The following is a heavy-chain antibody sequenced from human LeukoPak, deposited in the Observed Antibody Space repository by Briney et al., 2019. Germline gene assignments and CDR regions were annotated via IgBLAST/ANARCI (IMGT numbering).Heavy chain of an antibody. V-gene: IGHV1-24*01. CDR1: GYTLTELS. J-gene: IGHJ3*02. CDR2: FDPEDGET. CDR3: ARDGYYDSSVDI. D-gene: IGHD3-22*01. Sequence: ASVKVSCKVSGYTLTELSMHWVRQAPGKGLEWMGGFDPEDGETIYAQKFQGRVTMTEDTSTDTAYMELSSLRSEDTAVYYCARDGYYDSSVDIWGQGTMVTVSS.